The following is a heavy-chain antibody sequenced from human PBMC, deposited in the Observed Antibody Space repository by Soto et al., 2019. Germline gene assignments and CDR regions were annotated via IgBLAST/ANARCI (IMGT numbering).Heavy chain of an antibody. CDR3: ARDLLWFGEHLPGGYYSMDV. CDR1: GDSISNYS. CDR2: MHYSGSS. D-gene: IGHD3-10*01. V-gene: IGHV4-59*01. Sequence: QVQLQEAGPGLVKPSETLSLTCTVSGDSISNYSWSWIRQPPGKGLACIGYMHYSGSSNNNPSPKIRVTLSVHTSKNQLPVQLSSMSAAAEAVFYCARDLLWFGEHLPGGYYSMDVWGQGTTVTVSS. J-gene: IGHJ6*02.